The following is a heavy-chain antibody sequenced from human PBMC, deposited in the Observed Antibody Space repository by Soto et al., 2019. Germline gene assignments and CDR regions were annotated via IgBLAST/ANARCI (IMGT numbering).Heavy chain of an antibody. Sequence: EVQLVESGGGLVKPGGSLRLSCAASGFTFSSYSMNWVRQAPGKGLEWVSSISSSSSYIYYADSVKGRFTISRDNAKNSLYLKMNSLRAEDTDVYYCAREMAVAGIDYWGQGTLVTVSS. CDR1: GFTFSSYS. CDR2: ISSSSSYI. D-gene: IGHD6-19*01. V-gene: IGHV3-21*01. CDR3: AREMAVAGIDY. J-gene: IGHJ4*02.